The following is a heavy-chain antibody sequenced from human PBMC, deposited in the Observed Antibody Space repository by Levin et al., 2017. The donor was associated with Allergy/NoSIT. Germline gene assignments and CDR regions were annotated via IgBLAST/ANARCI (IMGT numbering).Heavy chain of an antibody. CDR3: LRGSHGF. Sequence: GGSLRLSCAASGFIFSDYYMGWIRQAPGKGPEWVSYISSGSSSIYYADAVKGRVIISRDNTNNYLYLQMHNLRAEDTAVYYCLRGSHGFWGQGTLVVVSS. J-gene: IGHJ1*01. CDR2: ISSGSSSI. V-gene: IGHV3-11*01. CDR1: GFIFSDYY. D-gene: IGHD5-24*01.